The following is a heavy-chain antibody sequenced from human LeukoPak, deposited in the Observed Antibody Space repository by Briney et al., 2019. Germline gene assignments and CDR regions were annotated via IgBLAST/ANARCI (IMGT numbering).Heavy chain of an antibody. CDR3: ARESTSWYFVL. CDR2: IYSGGST. CDR1: GFTVSSNY. Sequence: GGSLRLSRAASGFTVSSNYMSWVRQAPGKGLEWVSVIYSGGSTYYAGSVKGRFTISRDNSKNTLYLQMNSLRAEDTAVYYCARESTSWYFVLWGRGTLVTVSS. D-gene: IGHD2-2*01. J-gene: IGHJ2*01. V-gene: IGHV3-53*01.